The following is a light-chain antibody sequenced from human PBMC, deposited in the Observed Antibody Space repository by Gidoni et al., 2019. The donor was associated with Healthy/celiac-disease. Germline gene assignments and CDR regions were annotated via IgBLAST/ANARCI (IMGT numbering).Light chain of an antibody. CDR1: SSDVGGYNY. CDR3: CSYAGSYTPLYV. Sequence: QSALTQPRSVSGSPGQSVTISCTGTSSDVGGYNYVSWYQQNPGKAPKLMIYDVSKRPSGVPDRFSGSKSGNTASLTISGLQAEDEADYYCCSYAGSYTPLYVFGTGTKVTVL. CDR2: DVS. J-gene: IGLJ1*01. V-gene: IGLV2-11*01.